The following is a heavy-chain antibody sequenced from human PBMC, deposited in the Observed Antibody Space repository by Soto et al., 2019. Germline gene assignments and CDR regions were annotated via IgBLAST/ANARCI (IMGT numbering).Heavy chain of an antibody. V-gene: IGHV3-73*01. D-gene: IGHD1-1*01. CDR1: GFTFSGSA. CDR2: IRSKANSYAT. CDR3: TSLGTAPVRPRLDYMDV. Sequence: GGSLRLSCAASGFTFSGSAMHWVRQASGKGLEWVGRIRSKANSYATAYAASVKGRFTISRDDSKNTAYLQMNSLKTEDTAVYYCTSLGTAPVRPRLDYMDVWGKGTTVTVSS. J-gene: IGHJ6*03.